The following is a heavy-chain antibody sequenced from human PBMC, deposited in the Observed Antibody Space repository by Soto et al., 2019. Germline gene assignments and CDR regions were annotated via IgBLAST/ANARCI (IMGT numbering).Heavy chain of an antibody. CDR1: GGSISSYY. CDR3: ARDRGAAAGSYNWFDP. Sequence: SETLSLTCTVSGGSISSYYWSWIRQPPGKGLEWIGCIYYSGSTNYNPSLKSRVTISVDTSKNQFSLKLSSVTAADTAVYYCARDRGAAAGSYNWFDPWGQGTLVTVSS. V-gene: IGHV4-59*01. J-gene: IGHJ5*02. CDR2: IYYSGST. D-gene: IGHD6-13*01.